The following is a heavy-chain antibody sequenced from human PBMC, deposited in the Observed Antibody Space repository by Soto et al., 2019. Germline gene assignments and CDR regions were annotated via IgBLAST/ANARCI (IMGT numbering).Heavy chain of an antibody. J-gene: IGHJ5*02. CDR1: GFTFSSYS. V-gene: IGHV3-21*01. CDR3: ARDMNYYDSPGGFDP. CDR2: ISSSSSYI. Sequence: GGSLRLSCAASGFTFSSYSMNWVRQAPGKGLEWVSSISSSSSYIYYADSVKSRFTISRDNAKNSLYLQMNSLRAEDTAVYYCARDMNYYDSPGGFDPWGQGTLVTVSS. D-gene: IGHD3-22*01.